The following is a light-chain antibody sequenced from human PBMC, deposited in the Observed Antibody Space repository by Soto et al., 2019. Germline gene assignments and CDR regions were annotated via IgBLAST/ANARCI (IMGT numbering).Light chain of an antibody. V-gene: IGKV3-11*01. Sequence: EIVLTQSPATLSLSPGERATLSCRASQSVSSYLAWYQQKPGQAPRLLIYDASNRATGIPARFSGSGSGTDFTLTISSLEPEDFATYYCQQSYSTPLGTFGPGTKVDIK. CDR3: QQSYSTPLGT. CDR2: DAS. CDR1: QSVSSY. J-gene: IGKJ3*01.